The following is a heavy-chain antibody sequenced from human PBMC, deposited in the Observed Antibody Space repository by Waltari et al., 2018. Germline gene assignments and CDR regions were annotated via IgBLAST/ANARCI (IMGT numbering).Heavy chain of an antibody. CDR2: IYYSGST. CDR3: ATAGVDYYGMDV. CDR1: GGSISSYY. V-gene: IGHV4-59*08. J-gene: IGHJ6*02. D-gene: IGHD2-15*01. Sequence: QVQLQESGPGLVKPSETLSLTCTVSGGSISSYYWSWIRQPPGKGLELIGYIYYSGSTNYNPSRKSRVTISVDTSKNQFSLKLSSVTAADTAVYYCATAGVDYYGMDVWGQGTTVTVSS.